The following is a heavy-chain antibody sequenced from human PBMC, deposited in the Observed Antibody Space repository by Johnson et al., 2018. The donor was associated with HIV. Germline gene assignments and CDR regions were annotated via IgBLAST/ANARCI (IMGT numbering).Heavy chain of an antibody. V-gene: IGHV3-30*19. J-gene: IGHJ3*02. CDR3: AGLPGYSSGWTLGAFDI. CDR1: GFTFSSYG. CDR2: IWYDGSNK. Sequence: QVQLVESGGGVVQPGRSLRLSCAASGFTFSSYGMHWVRQAPGKGLEWVAVIWYDGSNKYYADSVKGRFTISRDNSTLYLQMNSRRAEDMAVYYCAGLPGYSSGWTLGAFDIWGQGTMVTVSS. D-gene: IGHD6-19*01.